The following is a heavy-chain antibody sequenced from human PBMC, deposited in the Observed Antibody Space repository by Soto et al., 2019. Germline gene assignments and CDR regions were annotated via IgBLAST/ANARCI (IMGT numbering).Heavy chain of an antibody. CDR1: GFTFSSYG. J-gene: IGHJ4*02. CDR3: AKGFRKLPLDH. D-gene: IGHD3-10*01. Sequence: QVQLVESGGGVVQPGRSLRLSCAATGFTFSSYGMHWVRQAPGKGLEWVAVISYDGSNKYYADSVKGRFTISRDNSKNTLYLQMNSLRVEDTAVYYCAKGFRKLPLDHWGQGTLVTVSS. CDR2: ISYDGSNK. V-gene: IGHV3-30*18.